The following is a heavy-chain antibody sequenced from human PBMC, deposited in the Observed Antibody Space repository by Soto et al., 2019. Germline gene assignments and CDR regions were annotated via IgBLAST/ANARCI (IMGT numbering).Heavy chain of an antibody. D-gene: IGHD4-17*01. CDR1: GGSIRGSSYY. CDR2: MYYSGST. J-gene: IGHJ6*02. CDR3: AADTVTLYYYYYGMDV. Sequence: SETLSLTCTVSGGSIRGSSYYWGWIRQPPGKGLEWIGSMYYSGSTYYNPSLKSRVTISVDTSKNQFSLKLSSVTAADTAVYYCAADTVTLYYYYYGMDVWGQGTTVTVSS. V-gene: IGHV4-39*01.